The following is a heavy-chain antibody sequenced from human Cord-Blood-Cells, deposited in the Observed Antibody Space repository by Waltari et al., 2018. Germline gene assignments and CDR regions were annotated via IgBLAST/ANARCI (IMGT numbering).Heavy chain of an antibody. CDR2: IYYSGST. CDR1: GGSISSSSYL. D-gene: IGHD1-26*01. V-gene: IGHV4-39*01. Sequence: QLQLQESGPGLVKLSETLSHTCTVSGGSISSSSYLLGWIRQSPGQGLEWIGSIYYSGSTYYNPSLKSRVTISVDTSKNQFSLKLSTVTAADTAVYYCARVFSGGCDYWGQGTLVTVSS. J-gene: IGHJ4*02. CDR3: ARVFSGGCDY.